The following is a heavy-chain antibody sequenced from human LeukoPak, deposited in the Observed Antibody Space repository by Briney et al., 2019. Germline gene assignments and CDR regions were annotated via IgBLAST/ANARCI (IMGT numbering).Heavy chain of an antibody. CDR3: ARGAYGSGSYYNYYGMDV. J-gene: IGHJ6*02. CDR1: GYSFTSRW. CDR2: IYPDDSDT. D-gene: IGHD3-10*01. V-gene: IGHV5-51*01. Sequence: GESLKISCKGPGYSFTSRWIGWVRQMPGKGLEWMGIIYPDDSDTRYSPSFQGQVTISADKSISTAYLQWSSLKASDTAMYYCARGAYGSGSYYNYYGMDVWGQGTTVTVSS.